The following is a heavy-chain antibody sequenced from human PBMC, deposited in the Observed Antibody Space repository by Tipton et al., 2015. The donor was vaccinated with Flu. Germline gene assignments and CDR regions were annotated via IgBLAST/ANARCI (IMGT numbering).Heavy chain of an antibody. V-gene: IGHV1-8*01. Sequence: QLVQSGAEVKKPGASVKVSCKASGYTFTSYDINWVRQATGQGLEWMGWMNPNSGNTGYAQKFQGRVTMTRNSSISTAYMELTSLRSEDTAVYYCARRMAPSGCTSTTCYSGNYYDMDVWGQGTTVTVSS. CDR1: GYTFTSYD. J-gene: IGHJ6*02. D-gene: IGHD2-2*01. CDR2: MNPNSGNT. CDR3: ARRMAPSGCTSTTCYSGNYYDMDV.